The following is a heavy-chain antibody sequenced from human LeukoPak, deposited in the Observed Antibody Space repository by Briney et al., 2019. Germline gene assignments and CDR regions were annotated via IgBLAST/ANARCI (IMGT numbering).Heavy chain of an antibody. CDR1: GGSISSYY. CDR3: ARVLAVRGWFDP. V-gene: IGHV4-59*01. D-gene: IGHD6-19*01. J-gene: IGHJ5*02. CDR2: IYYSGST. Sequence: ASETLSLTCTVSGGSISSYYWSWIRQPPGKGLEWIGYIYYSGSTNYNPSLKSRVTISVDTSKNQFSLKLTSVTAADTAVYYCARVLAVRGWFDPWGQGMLVTVSS.